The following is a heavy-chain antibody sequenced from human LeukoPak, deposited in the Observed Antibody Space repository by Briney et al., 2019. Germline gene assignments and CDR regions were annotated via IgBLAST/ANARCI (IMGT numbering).Heavy chain of an antibody. J-gene: IGHJ4*02. Sequence: PGGSLRLSCAASGYTFSSYAMSWVRQAPGKGLEGVSSISGSGGNTFYADSVKGRFTISRDNSKNTLYLQMNSLSAEDTAAYHCAKGRNEDGDAALNYWGQGTLVTVSS. D-gene: IGHD4-17*01. CDR3: AKGRNEDGDAALNY. CDR1: GYTFSSYA. CDR2: ISGSGGNT. V-gene: IGHV3-23*01.